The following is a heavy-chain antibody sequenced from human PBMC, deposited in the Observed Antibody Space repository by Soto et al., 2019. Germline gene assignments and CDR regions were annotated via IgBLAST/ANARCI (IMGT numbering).Heavy chain of an antibody. J-gene: IGHJ5*02. Sequence: SVKVSCKASGGTFSSYAISWVRQAPGQGLEWMGGIIPIFGTANYAQKFQGRVTITADESTSTAYMELSSLRSEDTAVYYCARDTVVTGLRSFDPWGKGTLVTVPS. V-gene: IGHV1-69*13. CDR2: IIPIFGTA. D-gene: IGHD7-27*01. CDR3: ARDTVVTGLRSFDP. CDR1: GGTFSSYA.